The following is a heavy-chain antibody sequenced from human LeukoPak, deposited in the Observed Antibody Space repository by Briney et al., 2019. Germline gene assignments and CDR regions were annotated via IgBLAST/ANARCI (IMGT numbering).Heavy chain of an antibody. CDR3: ARGSGRGGYYYPSSYYYYGMDV. CDR2: INHSGST. Sequence: PSETLSLTCAVYGGSFSGYYWSWIRQPPGKGLEWIGEINHSGSTYYNPSLKSRVTISVDRSKNQFSLKLSSVTAADTAVYYCARGSGRGGYYYPSSYYYYGMDVWGQGTTVTVSS. J-gene: IGHJ6*02. CDR1: GGSFSGYY. D-gene: IGHD3-22*01. V-gene: IGHV4-34*01.